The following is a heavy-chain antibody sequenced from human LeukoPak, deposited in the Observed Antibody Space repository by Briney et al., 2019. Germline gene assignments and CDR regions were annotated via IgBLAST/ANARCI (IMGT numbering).Heavy chain of an antibody. V-gene: IGHV3-7*01. CDR3: ARGTVATTDPFDY. Sequence: GGSLRLSCAASGFTFSSYWMSWVRQAPGKGLEWVANIKQDGSEKYYVDSVKGRFTISRDNAKNSLYLQMNSLRAEDTAVYYCARGTVATTDPFDYWGQGTLVTVSS. D-gene: IGHD5-12*01. J-gene: IGHJ4*02. CDR1: GFTFSSYW. CDR2: IKQDGSEK.